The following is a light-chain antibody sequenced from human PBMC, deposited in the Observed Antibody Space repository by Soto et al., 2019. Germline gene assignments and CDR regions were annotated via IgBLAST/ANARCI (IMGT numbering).Light chain of an antibody. Sequence: QSVLTRPPSVSGAPGQRVTISCTGSSSNIGAGYDEHWYQQLPGTAPKLLIYGNSNRPTGVPDRFSGSKSGTSASLAITGLQAEDEADYYCQSYDSSLSGTYVFGSGTKLTVL. J-gene: IGLJ1*01. CDR1: SSNIGAGYD. CDR2: GNS. V-gene: IGLV1-40*01. CDR3: QSYDSSLSGTYV.